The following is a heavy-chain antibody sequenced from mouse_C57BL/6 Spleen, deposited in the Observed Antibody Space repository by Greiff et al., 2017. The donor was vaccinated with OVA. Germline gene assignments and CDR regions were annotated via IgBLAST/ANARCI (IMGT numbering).Heavy chain of an antibody. CDR1: GYSFTGYF. Sequence: EVKVVESGPELVKPGASVKISCKASGYSFTGYFMNWVKQSHGKSLEWIGRINPYNGDTFYNQKFKGKATLTVDKSSSTAHMELLSLTSEDFAVYYCARPHSFDGYSAWFAYWGQGTLVTVSA. CDR2: INPYNGDT. V-gene: IGHV1-37*01. J-gene: IGHJ3*01. CDR3: ARPHSFDGYSAWFAY. D-gene: IGHD2-3*01.